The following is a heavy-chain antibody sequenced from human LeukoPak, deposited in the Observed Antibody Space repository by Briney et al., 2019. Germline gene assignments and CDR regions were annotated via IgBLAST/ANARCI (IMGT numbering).Heavy chain of an antibody. J-gene: IGHJ4*02. CDR3: ARRGDGGRSFDY. CDR2: IYSSGST. Sequence: GGSLRLSCAASGFNVSNNYMTWVRQAPGKGLEWVSLIYSSGSTYYADSVKGRFTISRDNSKNTLYLQVNSLRAEDTAVYYCARRGDGGRSFDYWGQGTLVTISS. CDR1: GFNVSNNY. D-gene: IGHD4-23*01. V-gene: IGHV3-53*01.